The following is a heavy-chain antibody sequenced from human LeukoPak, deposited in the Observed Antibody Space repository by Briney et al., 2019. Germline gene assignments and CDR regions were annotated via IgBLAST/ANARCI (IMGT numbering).Heavy chain of an antibody. CDR3: GRVQRLRFLEWLFTHKLFDL. CDR2: INHSGST. V-gene: IGHV4-34*01. CDR1: GFTFSSYG. D-gene: IGHD3-3*01. J-gene: IGHJ5*02. Sequence: GSLRLSCAASGFTFSSYGMSWGRQAPGKGLEWIGEINHSGSTNYNPSLKSRVTISGDTSKNRFSLKLNSLTAADTAVYYCGRVQRLRFLEWLFTHKLFDLWGQGPLVTVSS.